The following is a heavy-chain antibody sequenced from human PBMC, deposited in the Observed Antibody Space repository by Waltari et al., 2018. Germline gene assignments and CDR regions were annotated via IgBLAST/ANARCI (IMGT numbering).Heavy chain of an antibody. CDR1: GFTFLDYW. V-gene: IGHV3-7*01. CDR3: VRDHWGPDY. Sequence: EVHLVESGGGLFQPGGSLRLSCAASGFTFLDYWMSWVRQAPGKGPEWVANIHKDGSEKNYVDYVKGRFTISRDNAKDSVYLQMNSLRADDTAMYYCVRDHWGPDYWGQGTLVTVSS. J-gene: IGHJ4*02. D-gene: IGHD7-27*01. CDR2: IHKDGSEK.